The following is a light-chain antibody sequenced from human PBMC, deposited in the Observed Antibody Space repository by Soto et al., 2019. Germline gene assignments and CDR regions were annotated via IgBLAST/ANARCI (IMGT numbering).Light chain of an antibody. J-gene: IGKJ4*01. V-gene: IGKV3-11*01. Sequence: EIVLTQSPDTLSLSPGERATLSCRASQSVRTSLAWYQQKPGQAPSLLISDVSNRATGIPARFSGSVSRTDFTLTISSLEPEDFAVYYGQQHSDWPLTFGGGTRVEVK. CDR2: DVS. CDR1: QSVRTS. CDR3: QQHSDWPLT.